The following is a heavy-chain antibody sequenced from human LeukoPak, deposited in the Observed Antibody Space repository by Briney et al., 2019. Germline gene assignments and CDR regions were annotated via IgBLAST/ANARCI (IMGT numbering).Heavy chain of an antibody. J-gene: IGHJ5*02. CDR3: TRDPGYCSSTSCHNWFDP. CDR1: GFTFGDYA. D-gene: IGHD2-2*03. CDR2: IRSKAYGGTT. V-gene: IGHV3-49*04. Sequence: PGGSLRLSCTASGFTFGDYAMSWVRQAPGKGLEWVGFIRSKAYGGTTEYAASVKGRFTISRDDSKSIAYLQMNSLKTEATAVYYCTRDPGYCSSTSCHNWFDPWGQGTLVTVSS.